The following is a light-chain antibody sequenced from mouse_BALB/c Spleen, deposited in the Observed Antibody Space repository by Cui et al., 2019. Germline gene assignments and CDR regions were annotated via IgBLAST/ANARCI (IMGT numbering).Light chain of an antibody. CDR2: DTS. CDR1: SSVSY. V-gene: IGKV4-59*01. CDR3: QQWSSNPPT. J-gene: IGKJ5*01. Sequence: QIVLTQSPAIMSASPGEKVTMTCSASSSVSYMHWYQQKSGTSPKRWIYDTSKLASGVRARFSGSGSGTSYSLTISSMEAEDAATYYCQQWSSNPPTFGAGTKLELK.